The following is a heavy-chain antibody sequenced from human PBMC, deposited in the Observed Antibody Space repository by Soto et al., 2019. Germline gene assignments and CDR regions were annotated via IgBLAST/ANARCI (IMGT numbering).Heavy chain of an antibody. CDR3: ARKVSGSTGRPDLWYFDL. Sequence: EVKLLDSGGGLVQPGGSLRLFCAASGFTFSGYALTWVRQAPGKGLEWVTAISGGGDATFYADSVKGRFTISRDNSKNTLYLQMNTLRAEDTAVYYCARKVSGSTGRPDLWYFDLWGRGTLVTVSS. D-gene: IGHD3-10*01. CDR1: GFTFSGYA. CDR2: ISGGGDAT. V-gene: IGHV3-23*01. J-gene: IGHJ2*01.